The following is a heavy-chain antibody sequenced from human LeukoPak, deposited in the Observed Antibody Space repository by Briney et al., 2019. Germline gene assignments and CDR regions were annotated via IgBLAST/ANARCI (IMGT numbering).Heavy chain of an antibody. Sequence: SVKVSCKASGGTFSSYATSWVRQAPGQGLEWMGGIIPIFGTANYAQKFQGRVTITADESTSTAYMELSSLRSEDTAVYYCARGGGSSGWVDYWGQGTLVTVSS. D-gene: IGHD6-19*01. J-gene: IGHJ4*02. CDR2: IIPIFGTA. V-gene: IGHV1-69*13. CDR3: ARGGGSSGWVDY. CDR1: GGTFSSYA.